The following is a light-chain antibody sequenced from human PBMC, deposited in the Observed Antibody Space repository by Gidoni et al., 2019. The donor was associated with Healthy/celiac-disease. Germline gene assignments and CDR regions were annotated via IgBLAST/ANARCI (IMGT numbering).Light chain of an antibody. V-gene: IGKV3-20*01. Sequence: EIVLTQSPDTLSLSPGERATLSCRASQSVSSSYLAWYQQKPGQAPRLLIYGASSRATGIPDRFSCSGSGTDFTLTISRLEPEDFAVYYCQQYGSSLFTFGPGTKVDIK. CDR3: QQYGSSLFT. J-gene: IGKJ3*01. CDR2: GAS. CDR1: QSVSSSY.